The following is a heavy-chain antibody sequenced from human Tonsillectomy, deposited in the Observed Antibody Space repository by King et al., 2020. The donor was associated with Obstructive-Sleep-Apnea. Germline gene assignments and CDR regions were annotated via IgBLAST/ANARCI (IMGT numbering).Heavy chain of an antibody. Sequence: QLQESGPGLVKPSQTLSLTCTVSGGSISSGDYYWIWIRQPPGKGLEWIGYIYYSGSTYYNPSLKSRVTISVDTSKNQFSLKLSSVTAADTAVYYCARVEDIVATFDYWGQGTLVTVSS. J-gene: IGHJ4*02. D-gene: IGHD5-12*01. V-gene: IGHV4-30-4*01. CDR1: GGSISSGDYY. CDR2: IYYSGST. CDR3: ARVEDIVATFDY.